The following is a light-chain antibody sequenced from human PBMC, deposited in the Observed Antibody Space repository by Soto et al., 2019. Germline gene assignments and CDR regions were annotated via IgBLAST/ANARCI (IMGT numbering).Light chain of an antibody. J-gene: IGKJ4*01. V-gene: IGKV1-17*03. Sequence: DIPMTQSPSAMSASVGDRVTISCRASHNISYYLAWFQQKPGKVPKRLIYSASSLQSGVPSRFSGSGSGTEFTLTITGLQPEDTAIYYCLQHNSYPLTFGGGTKVEIK. CDR2: SAS. CDR3: LQHNSYPLT. CDR1: HNISYY.